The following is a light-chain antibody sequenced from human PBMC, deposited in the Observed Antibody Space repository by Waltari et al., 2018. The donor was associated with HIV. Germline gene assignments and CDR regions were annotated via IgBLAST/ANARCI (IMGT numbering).Light chain of an antibody. CDR3: SSYTTSSTYV. CDR2: DVN. CDR1: SSDVGAYAY. J-gene: IGLJ1*01. V-gene: IGLV2-14*03. Sequence: QSALTQPASVSGSPGPSITIPCTGTSSDVGAYAYVSWYQQHPGKAPKLMIYDVNNRPSGVSHRFSGSKSATTASLTISGLQAEDEADYYCSSYTTSSTYVFGTGTKVTVL.